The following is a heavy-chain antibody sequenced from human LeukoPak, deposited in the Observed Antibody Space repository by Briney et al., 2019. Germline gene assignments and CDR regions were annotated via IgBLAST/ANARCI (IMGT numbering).Heavy chain of an antibody. CDR3: ARDCSGGSCYYRGYFDY. Sequence: AGSLSLSCAASGFTFSSYSMNWVRQAPGKGLEWVSYISSSSTIYYADSVKGRCSISRDNAKKSLYLQMNSLRDEDTAVYYCARDCSGGSCYYRGYFDYWGQRAMVADSS. CDR2: ISSSSTI. V-gene: IGHV3-48*02. D-gene: IGHD2-15*01. J-gene: IGHJ4*02. CDR1: GFTFSSYS.